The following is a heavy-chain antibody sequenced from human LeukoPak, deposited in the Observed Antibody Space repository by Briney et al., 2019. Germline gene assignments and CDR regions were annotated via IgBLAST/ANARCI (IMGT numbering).Heavy chain of an antibody. Sequence: GGSLRLSCSASGFTLSSYAMHWVRQAPGKGLEYVSGISSNGGSVYADSVKGRSTTSRDNSKNTLYLQMNSLRAEDTAVYYCVRDGVGATTYFGYFDHWGQGNLVTVSS. V-gene: IGHV3-64*04. J-gene: IGHJ4*02. CDR3: VRDGVGATTYFGYFDH. D-gene: IGHD1-26*01. CDR2: ISSNGGS. CDR1: GFTLSSYA.